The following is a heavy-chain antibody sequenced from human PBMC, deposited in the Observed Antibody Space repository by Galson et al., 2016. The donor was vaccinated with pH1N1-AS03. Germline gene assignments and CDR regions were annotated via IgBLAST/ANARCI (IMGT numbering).Heavy chain of an antibody. Sequence: SLRPSCAASGFTVSNSYLSWVRQAPGKGLEWVSIIYNDDTTYYADSLKGRFTISRDNSKNTLYLQMNSLRAEDTAVYYCARWSRGGNFASLDPWGQGTLVTVSS. CDR1: GFTVSNSY. CDR3: ARWSRGGNFASLDP. CDR2: IYNDDTT. J-gene: IGHJ5*02. D-gene: IGHD4-23*01. V-gene: IGHV3-53*01.